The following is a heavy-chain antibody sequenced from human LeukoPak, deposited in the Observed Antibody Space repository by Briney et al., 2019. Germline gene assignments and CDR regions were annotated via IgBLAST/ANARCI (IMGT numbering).Heavy chain of an antibody. CDR1: GYTFTAYY. CDR2: INPNSGAT. V-gene: IGHV1-2*02. CDR3: ATSVVPAAIFAFDI. Sequence: ASVKVSCKTSGYTFTAYYMHWVRQAPGQGLEWMGWINPNSGATNYAQKFQGRVTMTRDTSISTAYMELSRLKYDDTAVYSCATSVVPAAIFAFDIWGQGTMVTVSS. D-gene: IGHD2-2*01. J-gene: IGHJ3*02.